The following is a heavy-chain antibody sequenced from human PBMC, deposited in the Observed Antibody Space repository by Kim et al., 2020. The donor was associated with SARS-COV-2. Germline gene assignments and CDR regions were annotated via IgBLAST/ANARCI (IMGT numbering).Heavy chain of an antibody. CDR2: ITSSGSYI. V-gene: IGHV3-21*01. J-gene: IGHJ4*02. D-gene: IGHD6-13*01. CDR3: AKRPWLAAAGPHSLIFDY. CDR1: GFTFGSYS. Sequence: GGSLRLSCAASGFTFGSYSMNWVRQAPGKGLEWVSSITSSGSYIYYADSVKGRFTISRDDAKDSLYLQMNSLRAEDTAVYYCAKRPWLAAAGPHSLIFDYWGQGTLVTVSS.